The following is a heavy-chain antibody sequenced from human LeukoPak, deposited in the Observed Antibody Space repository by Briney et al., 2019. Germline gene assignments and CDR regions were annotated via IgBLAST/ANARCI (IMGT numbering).Heavy chain of an antibody. CDR2: INPIFETA. CDR1: GRTFSSYA. J-gene: IGHJ3*02. CDR3: ARGGIVLRVYAPDAFDI. Sequence: GASVKASCKAFGRTFSSYATSWVRQAPGQRLEWWGGINPIFETANYAQKFQGRVTITTDESTSTAYMELSSLRSEDTAVYYCARGGIVLRVYAPDAFDIWGQGTMVTVSS. D-gene: IGHD2-8*01. V-gene: IGHV1-69*05.